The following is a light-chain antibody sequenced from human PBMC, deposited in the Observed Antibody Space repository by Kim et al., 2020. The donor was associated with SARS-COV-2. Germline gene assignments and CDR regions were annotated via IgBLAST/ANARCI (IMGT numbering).Light chain of an antibody. CDR2: GAS. CDR1: ESVSSN. Sequence: VSPGERATRSCRASESVSSNLAWYQQKPDQAPRLLIYGASTRATGIPARFSGSGSGTEFTLTISSLQSEDFAVYYCQQYNKWPPYTFGQGTKLEI. CDR3: QQYNKWPPYT. J-gene: IGKJ2*01. V-gene: IGKV3-15*01.